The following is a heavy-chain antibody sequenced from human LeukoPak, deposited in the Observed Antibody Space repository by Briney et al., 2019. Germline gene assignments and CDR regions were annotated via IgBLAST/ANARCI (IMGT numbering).Heavy chain of an antibody. CDR1: GGSISNYY. D-gene: IGHD2-21*02. Sequence: PSETLSLTCTVSGGSISNYYWSWIRQPAGKGLEWIGRISASGNTNYNPSLKSRVTTSVDTSMNLFALKLSSVTAADTAVYYCARQGVATAIDYWGQGTLVTVSS. CDR3: ARQGVATAIDY. V-gene: IGHV4-4*07. CDR2: ISASGNT. J-gene: IGHJ4*02.